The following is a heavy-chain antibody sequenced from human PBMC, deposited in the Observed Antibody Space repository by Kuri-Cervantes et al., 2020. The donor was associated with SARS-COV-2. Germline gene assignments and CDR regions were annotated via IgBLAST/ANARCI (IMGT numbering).Heavy chain of an antibody. CDR2: ILHRGTT. CDR3: ARDVNYGDYVDYWYFDL. Sequence: SETLSLTCTVSGDSISSTNWWSWVRQSPGKGLEWIGEILHRGTTHYNPSLKSRVTMSIDKSKNQFSLKLTSVTAADTAVYYCARDVNYGDYVDYWYFDLWGRGTLVTVSS. CDR1: GDSISSTNW. V-gene: IGHV4-4*02. D-gene: IGHD4-17*01. J-gene: IGHJ2*01.